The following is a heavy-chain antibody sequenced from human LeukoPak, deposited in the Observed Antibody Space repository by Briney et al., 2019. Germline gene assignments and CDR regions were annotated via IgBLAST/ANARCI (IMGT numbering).Heavy chain of an antibody. CDR2: ISDSGI. V-gene: IGHV3-48*01. CDR3: AITGCYRGVCGFDI. D-gene: IGHD3-10*01. CDR1: GFTFTNYG. J-gene: IGHJ3*02. Sequence: GGSLRLSCATSGFTFTNYGINWVRQAPGKGLEWVSYISDSGILYADSVKGRFTISRDNARNSLYLQMNSLRTEDTAVYHCAITGCYRGVCGFDIWGHGTMVTVSS.